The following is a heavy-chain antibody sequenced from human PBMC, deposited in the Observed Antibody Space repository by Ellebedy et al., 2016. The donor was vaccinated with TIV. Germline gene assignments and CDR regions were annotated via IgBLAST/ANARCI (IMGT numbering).Heavy chain of an antibody. CDR1: GFTFSSYT. CDR2: ISGSGGGT. J-gene: IGHJ5*02. V-gene: IGHV3-23*01. CDR3: ANGITAAVVEGSLFDP. D-gene: IGHD6-13*01. Sequence: GESLKISXAASGFTFSSYTMRWVRQAPGKGLEWVSDISGSGGGTYYADSVKDRFTISRDNSKNTLYLQMNSLRVEDTAVYYCANGITAAVVEGSLFDPWGQGTLVTVSS.